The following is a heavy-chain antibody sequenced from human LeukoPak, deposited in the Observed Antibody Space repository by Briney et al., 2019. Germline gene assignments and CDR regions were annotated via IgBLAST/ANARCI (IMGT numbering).Heavy chain of an antibody. J-gene: IGHJ4*02. CDR3: AREAEVLRFGEPPGDY. V-gene: IGHV1-69*01. Sequence: RSSVKVSCKASGGTFSSYAISWVRQAPGQGLEWMGGIIPIFGTADYAQKFQGRVTITADESTSTAYMELSSLRAEDTAVYYCAREAEVLRFGEPPGDYWGQGTLVTVSS. D-gene: IGHD3-10*01. CDR2: IIPIFGTA. CDR1: GGTFSSYA.